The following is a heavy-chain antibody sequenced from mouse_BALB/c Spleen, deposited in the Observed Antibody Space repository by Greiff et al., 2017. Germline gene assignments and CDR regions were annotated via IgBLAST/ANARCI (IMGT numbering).Heavy chain of an antibody. J-gene: IGHJ3*01. D-gene: IGHD2-4*01. Sequence: QVQLQQSGAELVKPGASVKLSCKASGYTFTSYYMYWVKQRPGQGLEWIGEINPSNGGTNFNEKFKSKATLTVDKSSSTAYMQLSSLTSEDSAVYYYTRNYDYAWFAYWGQGTLVTVSA. CDR1: GYTFTSYY. CDR3: TRNYDYAWFAY. CDR2: INPSNGGT. V-gene: IGHV1S16*01.